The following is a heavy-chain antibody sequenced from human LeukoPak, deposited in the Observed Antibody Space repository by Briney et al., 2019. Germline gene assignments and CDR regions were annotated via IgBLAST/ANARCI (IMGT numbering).Heavy chain of an antibody. Sequence: SETLSLTCTVSGGSISSYYWSWIRQPPGKGLEWIGYIYYSGSTNYSPSLKSRLTISVDTSKNQFSLKLSSVTAADTAVYYCARTYGSSGLGYFDLWGRGTLVT. CDR1: GGSISSYY. CDR3: ARTYGSSGLGYFDL. V-gene: IGHV4-59*01. J-gene: IGHJ2*01. CDR2: IYYSGST. D-gene: IGHD6-13*01.